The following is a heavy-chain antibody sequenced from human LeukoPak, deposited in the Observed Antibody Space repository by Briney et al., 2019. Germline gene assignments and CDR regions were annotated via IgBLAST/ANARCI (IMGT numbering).Heavy chain of an antibody. V-gene: IGHV3-23*01. J-gene: IGHJ4*02. Sequence: GGSLRLSCAASGFTFSSYAMSWVRQAPGKGLEWVSAISGSGGSTYYADSVKGRFTISRDNSKNTLYLQMNSLRAEDTAVSYCXXXSYGDYSPPVFDYWGQGTLVTVSS. CDR1: GFTFSSYA. D-gene: IGHD4-17*01. CDR2: ISGSGGST. CDR3: XXXSYGDYSPPVFDY.